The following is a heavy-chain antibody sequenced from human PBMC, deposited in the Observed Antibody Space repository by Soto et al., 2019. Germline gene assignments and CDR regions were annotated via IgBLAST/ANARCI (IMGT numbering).Heavy chain of an antibody. V-gene: IGHV3-23*01. CDR3: AKVAAMAHSLYYYYGMDV. CDR1: GFTFSSYA. D-gene: IGHD5-18*01. J-gene: IGHJ6*02. Sequence: GGSLRLSCAASGFTFSSYAMSWVRQAPGKGLEWVSAISGSGGSTYYADSVKGRFTISRDNSKNTLYLQMNSLRAEDTAVYYCAKVAAMAHSLYYYYGMDVWGQGTTVTVSS. CDR2: ISGSGGST.